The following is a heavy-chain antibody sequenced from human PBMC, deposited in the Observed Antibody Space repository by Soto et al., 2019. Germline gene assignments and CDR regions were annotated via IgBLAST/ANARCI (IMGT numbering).Heavy chain of an antibody. V-gene: IGHV3-33*01. CDR2: IWYDGSNK. J-gene: IGHJ4*02. D-gene: IGHD2-15*01. Sequence: QVQLVESGGGVVQPGRSLRLSCAASGFTFSSYGMHWVRQAPGKGLEWVAVIWYDGSNKYYADSVKGRFTISRDNSKNTLYLQMNSLRAEDTAVYYCAREGSGGSCYSGRCNYFDYWGQGTLVTVSS. CDR3: AREGSGGSCYSGRCNYFDY. CDR1: GFTFSSYG.